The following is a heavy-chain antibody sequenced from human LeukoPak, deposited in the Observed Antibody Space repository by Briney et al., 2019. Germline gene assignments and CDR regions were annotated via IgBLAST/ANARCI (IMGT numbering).Heavy chain of an antibody. CDR2: IYYSGST. D-gene: IGHD1-14*01. J-gene: IGHJ3*02. CDR3: ARVGYFRYPGAFDI. CDR1: GGSISSYY. V-gene: IGHV4-59*08. Sequence: SETLSLTCTVSGGSISSYYWSWIRRPPGKGLEWIGYIYYSGSTNYNPSLKSRVTISVDTSKNQFSLKLSSVTAADTAVYYCARVGYFRYPGAFDIWGQGTMVTVSS.